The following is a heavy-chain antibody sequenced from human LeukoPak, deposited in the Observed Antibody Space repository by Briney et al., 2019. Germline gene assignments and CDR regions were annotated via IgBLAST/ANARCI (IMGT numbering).Heavy chain of an antibody. V-gene: IGHV3-23*01. D-gene: IGHD3-22*01. CDR3: AGWYDSNGYA. J-gene: IGHJ5*02. Sequence: GGSLRLSCAGSGFTFSTYAMSWVRQAPGKGLEWVSGISNSGSSTYYADSVKGRFTISRDNSKNTLYLQMNNLRVEDTAVYYCAGWYDSNGYAWGQGTLVTVSS. CDR1: GFTFSTYA. CDR2: ISNSGSST.